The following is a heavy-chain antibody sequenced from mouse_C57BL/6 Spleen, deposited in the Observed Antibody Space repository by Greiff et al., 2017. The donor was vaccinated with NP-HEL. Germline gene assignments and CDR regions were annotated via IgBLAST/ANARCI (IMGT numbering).Heavy chain of an antibody. J-gene: IGHJ3*01. CDR3: TVYYDYDAFFAY. CDR2: ISRGGDYI. CDR1: GFTFSSYA. V-gene: IGHV5-9-1*02. D-gene: IGHD2-4*01. Sequence: EVMLVESGEGLVKPGGSLKLSCAASGFTFSSYAMSWVRQTPEKRLEWVAYISRGGDYIYYADTVKGRFTISRDNARNTLYLQMSSLKSEDTAMYYCTVYYDYDAFFAYWGQGTLVTVSA.